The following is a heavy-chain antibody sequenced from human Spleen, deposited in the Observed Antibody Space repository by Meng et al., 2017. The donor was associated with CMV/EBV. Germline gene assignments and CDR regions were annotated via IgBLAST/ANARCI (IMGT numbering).Heavy chain of an antibody. CDR2: INPNSGGT. V-gene: IGHV1-2*02. CDR1: GYTFTGYY. J-gene: IGHJ4*02. D-gene: IGHD5-12*01. Sequence: SVQVSCKASGYTFTGYYMHWVRQAPGQGLEWMGWINPNSGGTNYAQKSQGRVTMTSDTSISKAYMEPSRLRSDDTAVYYCTIGSRGYDFDYWGQGTLVTVSS. CDR3: TIGSRGYDFDY.